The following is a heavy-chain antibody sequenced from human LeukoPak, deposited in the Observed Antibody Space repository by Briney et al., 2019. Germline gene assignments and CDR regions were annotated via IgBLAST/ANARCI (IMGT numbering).Heavy chain of an antibody. CDR3: ARGVEPLAANTLAY. D-gene: IGHD1-14*01. Sequence: PGGSLRLSCAASGFTVITNAMTWVRQAPGKGLEWVSVLYSDGNTKYADSVQGRFTISRDNSKNTLYLEVNSLSPDDTAVYYCARGVEPLAANTLAYWGQGTLVTVSS. CDR1: GFTVITNA. J-gene: IGHJ4*02. V-gene: IGHV3-53*01. CDR2: LYSDGNT.